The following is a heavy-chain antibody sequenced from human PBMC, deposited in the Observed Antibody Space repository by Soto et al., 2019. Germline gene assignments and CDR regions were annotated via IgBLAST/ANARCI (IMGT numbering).Heavy chain of an antibody. V-gene: IGHV3-64*01. CDR2: ITSNGGHT. D-gene: IGHD2-21*01. Sequence: PGGSLRLSCAAAGFTFSGYGMHWVRQAPGKGLEYVSAITSNGGHTDYASSVKGRFTISRDNSKNTLYLQMGSLRVEDMAVYYCASLIPFGYGMDVWGQGTTVTVSS. J-gene: IGHJ6*02. CDR3: ASLIPFGYGMDV. CDR1: GFTFSGYG.